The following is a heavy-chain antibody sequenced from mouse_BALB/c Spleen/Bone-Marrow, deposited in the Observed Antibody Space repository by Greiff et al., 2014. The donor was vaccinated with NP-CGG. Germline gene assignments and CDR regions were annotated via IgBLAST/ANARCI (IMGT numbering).Heavy chain of an antibody. V-gene: IGHV1-9*01. CDR3: ARRGHGFAWFAY. CDR2: ILPGSGST. D-gene: IGHD1-2*01. CDR1: GYTFSSYW. J-gene: IGHJ3*01. Sequence: VKLQESGTELMKPGASVKISCKATGYTFSSYWIEWVNQRPGHGLEWIGEILPGSGSTNYNEKFKSKATFTADTSSNTAYMQLSRRTSEDSAVYYCARRGHGFAWFAYWGQGTLVTV.